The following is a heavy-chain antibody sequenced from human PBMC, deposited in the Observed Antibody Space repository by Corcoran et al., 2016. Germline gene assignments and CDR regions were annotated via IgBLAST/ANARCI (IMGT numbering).Heavy chain of an antibody. CDR3: ARDRAGRQLWFYYGMDV. Sequence: QVQLVQSGAEVKKPGASVKVSCKASGYTFTSYYMHWVRQAPGQGLEWMGIINPSGGSTSYAQKFQGRVTMTRDTSTSTVYMELSSLRSEDTAVYYCARDRAGRQLWFYYGMDVWGQGTTVTVSS. CDR1: GYTFTSYY. CDR2: INPSGGST. J-gene: IGHJ6*02. V-gene: IGHV1-46*01. D-gene: IGHD5-18*01.